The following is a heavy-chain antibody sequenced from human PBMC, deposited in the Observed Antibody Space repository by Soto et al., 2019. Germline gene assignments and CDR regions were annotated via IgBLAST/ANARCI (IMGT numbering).Heavy chain of an antibody. CDR3: ATGWFGEFVYYFDY. J-gene: IGHJ4*02. V-gene: IGHV1-18*01. CDR1: GYTFTSYG. D-gene: IGHD3-10*01. Sequence: QVQLVQSGAEVKKSGASVKVSCMASGYTFTSYGISWVRQAPGQGLEWMGWISAYNGNTNYAQKLQGRVTMTTDTXXSTAYMELRSLRSDDTAVYYCATGWFGEFVYYFDYWGQGTLVTVSS. CDR2: ISAYNGNT.